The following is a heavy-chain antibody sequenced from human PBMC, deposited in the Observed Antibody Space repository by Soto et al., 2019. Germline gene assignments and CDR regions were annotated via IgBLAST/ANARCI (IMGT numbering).Heavy chain of an antibody. CDR1: GYSFTSYC. CDR2: IYPGDSDT. CDR3: AAPSDCSSTSCPSRRSSYYYYGMDV. Sequence: GESLKISCKGSGYSFTSYCIGWVRQMPGKGLEWMGIIYPGDSDTRYSPSFQGQVTISADKSISTAYLQWSSLKASDTAMYYCAAPSDCSSTSCPSRRSSYYYYGMDVWGQGTTVTVSS. J-gene: IGHJ6*02. V-gene: IGHV5-51*01. D-gene: IGHD2-2*01.